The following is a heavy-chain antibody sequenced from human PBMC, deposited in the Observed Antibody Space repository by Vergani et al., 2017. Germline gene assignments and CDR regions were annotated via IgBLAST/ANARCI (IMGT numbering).Heavy chain of an antibody. CDR2: INPSGGHT. D-gene: IGHD3-10*01. CDR3: ARYRNGYYGSGAYYYCMDG. CDR1: GYTFSNYY. Sequence: QVQVVPSGAEVKKSGASVKVSCKTSGYTFSNYYMHWVRQAPGQGLEWMGIINPSGGHTNYAQKFQGRVTMTRDTSTSTVYMELDSLRSEDTAVYCCARYRNGYYGSGAYYYCMDGWGQGTTVTVSS. V-gene: IGHV1-46*01. J-gene: IGHJ6*02.